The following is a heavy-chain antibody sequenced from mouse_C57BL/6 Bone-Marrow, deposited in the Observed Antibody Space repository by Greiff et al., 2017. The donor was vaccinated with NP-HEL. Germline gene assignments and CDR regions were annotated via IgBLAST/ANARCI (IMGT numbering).Heavy chain of an antibody. J-gene: IGHJ2*01. CDR3: ARGSTTVVARGY. CDR1: GYTFTDYY. V-gene: IGHV1-19*01. Sequence: EVKLQESGPVLVKPGASVKMSCKASGYTFTDYYMNWVKQSHGKSLEWIGVINPYNGGTSYNQKFKGKATLTVDKSSSTAYMELNSLTSEDSAVYYCARGSTTVVARGYWGQGTTLTVSS. D-gene: IGHD1-1*01. CDR2: INPYNGGT.